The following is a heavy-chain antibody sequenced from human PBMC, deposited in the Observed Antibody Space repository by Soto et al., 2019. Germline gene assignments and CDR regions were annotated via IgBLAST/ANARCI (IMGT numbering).Heavy chain of an antibody. CDR2: IWYDGSNK. Sequence: QVQLVESGGGVVQPGRSLRLSCAASGFTFSSYGMHWVRQAPGKGLEWVAVIWYDGSNKYYADSVKGRFTISRDNSKNTLYLQMNSLRAEDTAVYYCARDRWPLAIGNVKVFDYWGQGTLVTVSS. CDR1: GFTFSSYG. CDR3: ARDRWPLAIGNVKVFDY. D-gene: IGHD1-1*01. J-gene: IGHJ4*02. V-gene: IGHV3-33*01.